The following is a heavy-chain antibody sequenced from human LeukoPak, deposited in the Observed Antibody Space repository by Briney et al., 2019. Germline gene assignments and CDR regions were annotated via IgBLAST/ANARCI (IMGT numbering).Heavy chain of an antibody. CDR2: ISSGSSTI. D-gene: IGHD2-2*01. CDR3: AREGQLNGAFDI. J-gene: IGHJ3*02. V-gene: IGHV3-48*01. CDR1: GFTFITYG. Sequence: GGSLRLSCAASSGFTFITYGMNWVRPAPGKGLEWVSYISSGSSTIYYADSVKGRFTISRDNAKNSLYLQMNSLRAEDTAVYYCAREGQLNGAFDIWGQGTMVTVSS.